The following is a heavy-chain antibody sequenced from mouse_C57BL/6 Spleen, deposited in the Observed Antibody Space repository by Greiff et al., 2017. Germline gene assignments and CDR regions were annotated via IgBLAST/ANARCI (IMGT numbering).Heavy chain of an antibody. CDR2: IYPRDGST. CDR1: GYTFTSYD. CDR3: ARYYGRAWFAY. J-gene: IGHJ3*01. Sequence: QVQLKQSGPELVKPGASVKLSCKASGYTFTSYDINWVKQRPGQGLEWIGWIYPRDGSTKYNEKFKGKATLTVDTSSSTAYMELHSLTSEDSAVYFCARYYGRAWFAYWGQGTLVTVSA. D-gene: IGHD1-1*01. V-gene: IGHV1-85*01.